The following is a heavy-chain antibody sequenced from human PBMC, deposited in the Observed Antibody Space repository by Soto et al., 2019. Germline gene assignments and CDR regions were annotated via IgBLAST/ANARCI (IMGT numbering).Heavy chain of an antibody. CDR2: IKQDVSEQ. CDR3: MIERGSGLLEKTGFDS. CDR1: GFTFSSYW. J-gene: IGHJ5*01. D-gene: IGHD3-10*01. V-gene: IGHV3-7*01. Sequence: EVQLVESGGGLVQPGGSLSLSCAASGFTFSSYWMYWVRQAPGKGLEWVAHIKQDVSEQYYVDSMKGRFTISRDNAKHLLSMQMNSLRAEEAGVYYSMIERGSGLLEKTGFDSWGQGTLVTVSS.